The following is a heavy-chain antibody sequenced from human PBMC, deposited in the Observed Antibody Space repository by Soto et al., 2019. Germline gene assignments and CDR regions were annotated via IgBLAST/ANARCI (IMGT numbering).Heavy chain of an antibody. D-gene: IGHD2-2*01. CDR3: AREAAALGNDY. J-gene: IGHJ4*02. CDR2: MNPNSGNT. Sequence: ASVKVSCKASGYTFSNFAMHWVRQATGQGLEWMGWMNPNSGNTGYAQKLQGRVTMTTDTSTSTAYMELRSLRSDDTAVYYCAREAAALGNDYWGQGTLVTVSS. V-gene: IGHV1-8*02. CDR1: GYTFSNFA.